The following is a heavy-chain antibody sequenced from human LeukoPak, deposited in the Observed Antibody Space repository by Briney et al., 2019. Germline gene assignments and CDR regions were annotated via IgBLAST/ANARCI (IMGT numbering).Heavy chain of an antibody. Sequence: ASVKVSCKASGYTFTSYGISWVRQAPGQGLEWMGIINPSGGSTSYAQKFQGRVTMTRDTSTSTVYMELSSLRSEDTAVYYCARDRGDWSNDGELLLWGQGTLVTVSS. CDR3: ARDRGDWSNDGELLL. J-gene: IGHJ4*02. CDR1: GYTFTSYG. CDR2: INPSGGST. V-gene: IGHV1-46*01. D-gene: IGHD1-26*01.